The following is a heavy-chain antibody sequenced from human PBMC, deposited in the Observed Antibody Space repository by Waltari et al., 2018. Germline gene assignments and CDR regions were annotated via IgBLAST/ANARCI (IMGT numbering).Heavy chain of an antibody. CDR3: AKESGSGNYYGFDI. D-gene: IGHD3-10*01. V-gene: IGHV3-23*03. CDR2: VYSGGSSA. J-gene: IGHJ3*02. CDR1: GCTLSRFA. Sequence: EVQLLESGGASVQPGESLRLSCAAFGCTLSRFAMNWVRQAPGKGLEWVSVVYSGGSSAYYADSVLGRFTVSRDDSKNTLYLQMNSLRAEDTAVYYCAKESGSGNYYGFDIWGQGTMVSVSS.